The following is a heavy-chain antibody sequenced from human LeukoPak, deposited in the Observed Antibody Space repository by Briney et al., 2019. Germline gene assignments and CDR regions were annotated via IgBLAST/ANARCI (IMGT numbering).Heavy chain of an antibody. CDR3: ASRAYYYESSGYHYDWFDP. CDR2: IYSGGST. V-gene: IGHV3-66*01. Sequence: GGSLRLSCAASGFTVSISYMSWVRQAPGKGLEWVSVIYSGGSTYYADSVKGRFTISRDNSTNTLYLQMNSLRAEDTAVYYCASRAYYYESSGYHYDWFDPWGQGTLVTVSS. J-gene: IGHJ5*02. D-gene: IGHD3-22*01. CDR1: GFTVSISY.